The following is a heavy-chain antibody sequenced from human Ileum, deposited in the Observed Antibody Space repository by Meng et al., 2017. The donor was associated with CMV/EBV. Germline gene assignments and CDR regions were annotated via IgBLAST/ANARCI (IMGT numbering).Heavy chain of an antibody. D-gene: IGHD2-2*01. CDR1: KFTFSDYF. V-gene: IGHV3-11*01. CDR3: ARSPAARSYFDD. CDR2: ISSSGSTI. Sequence: GESLEISCAASKFTFSDYFMHWIRQAPGKGLEWVSCISSSGSTIYYADSVKGRFTISRDTAKNSLYLQMNSLRAEDTAVYYCARSPAARSYFDDWGQGTLVTVSS. J-gene: IGHJ4*02.